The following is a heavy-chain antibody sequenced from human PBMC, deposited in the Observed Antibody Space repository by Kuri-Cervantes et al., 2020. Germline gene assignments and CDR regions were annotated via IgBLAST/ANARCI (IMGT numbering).Heavy chain of an antibody. V-gene: IGHV3-7*01. D-gene: IGHD2-15*01. J-gene: IGHJ6*02. Sequence: GESLKISCASAGFTFSSYWMSWVRQAPGKGLEGVANIKQDGSEKYYVDSVKGRFTISRDNAKNSLYLQMNSLRAEDTAVYYCARDGWYYYYYYGMDVWGQGTTVTVSS. CDR2: IKQDGSEK. CDR1: GFTFSSYW. CDR3: ARDGWYYYYYYGMDV.